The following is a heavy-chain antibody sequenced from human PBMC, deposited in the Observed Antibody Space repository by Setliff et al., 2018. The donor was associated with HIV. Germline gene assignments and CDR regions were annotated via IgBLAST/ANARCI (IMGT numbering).Heavy chain of an antibody. CDR3: AKEVATTYYYRYMDV. Sequence: SVKVSCKASGGTFSDPAINWVRQAPGQGLEWMGRIIPVFGTANYAPKFPDRVTITADKSTSTAYLELSSLRSDDTAVYYCAKEVATTYYYRYMDVWGTG. V-gene: IGHV1-69*06. D-gene: IGHD5-12*01. J-gene: IGHJ6*03. CDR1: GGTFSDPA. CDR2: IIPVFGTA.